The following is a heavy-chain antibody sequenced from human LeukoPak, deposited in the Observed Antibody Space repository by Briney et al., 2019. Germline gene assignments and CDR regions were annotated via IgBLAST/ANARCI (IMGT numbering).Heavy chain of an antibody. CDR1: GGSFSGYY. CDR2: INHSGST. D-gene: IGHD3-3*01. Sequence: PSETLSLTCAVYGGSFSGYYWSWIRQPPGKGLEWIGEINHSGSTNYNPSLKSRVTISVDTSKNQFSQKLSSVTAADTAVYYCARGPQTSTIFGVVIPYDAFDIWGQGTMVTVSS. J-gene: IGHJ3*02. V-gene: IGHV4-34*01. CDR3: ARGPQTSTIFGVVIPYDAFDI.